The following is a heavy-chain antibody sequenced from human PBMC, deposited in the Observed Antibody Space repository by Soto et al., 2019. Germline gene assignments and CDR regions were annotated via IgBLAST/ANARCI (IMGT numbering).Heavy chain of an antibody. CDR1: GGSISSSSYH. CDR3: GRQGYCSGGSCYAAVVDY. V-gene: IGHV4-39*01. Sequence: SETLSLTCSVSGGSISSSSYHWGWIRQPPGKGLEWIGSIXXXXXXXXXXXXKSRVTISVDTSKNQFSLKLSSVTAADTAVYYCGRQGYCSGGSCYAAVVDYWGQGTLVTVSS. J-gene: IGHJ4*02. CDR2: IXXXXXX. D-gene: IGHD2-15*01.